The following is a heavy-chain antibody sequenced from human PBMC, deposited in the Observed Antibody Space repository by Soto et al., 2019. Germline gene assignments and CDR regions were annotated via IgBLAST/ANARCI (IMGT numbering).Heavy chain of an antibody. CDR3: ARGTYIVVVPAAIDY. CDR1: GGSISSGDYY. V-gene: IGHV4-30-4*08. D-gene: IGHD2-2*02. Sequence: SETLSLTCTVSGGSISSGDYYWSWIRQPPGKGLEWIGYIYYSGSTYYNPSLKSRVTISVDTSKNQFSLKLSSVTAADTAVYNCARGTYIVVVPAAIDYWGQGTLVTVSS. J-gene: IGHJ4*02. CDR2: IYYSGST.